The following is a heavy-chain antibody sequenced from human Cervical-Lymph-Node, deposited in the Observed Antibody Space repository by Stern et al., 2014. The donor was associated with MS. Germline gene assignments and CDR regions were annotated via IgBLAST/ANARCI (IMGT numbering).Heavy chain of an antibody. Sequence: VQLVESGAEVKKPGTSGEVSCKASGGTFSTHAISWVRQVPGLGLEWMGGIIPKFGTPNYAQRFQDRVTITADESTSTAYMELSSLRSEDTAVYYCARCRDILTAFYDGMDVWGQGTTVTVS. CDR1: GGTFSTHA. V-gene: IGHV1-69*01. CDR2: IIPKFGTP. CDR3: ARCRDILTAFYDGMDV. J-gene: IGHJ6*02. D-gene: IGHD3-9*01.